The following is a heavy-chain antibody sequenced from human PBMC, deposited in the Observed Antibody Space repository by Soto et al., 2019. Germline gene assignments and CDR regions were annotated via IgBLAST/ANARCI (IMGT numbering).Heavy chain of an antibody. D-gene: IGHD1-26*01. J-gene: IGHJ4*02. Sequence: EVQLLESGGGLVQPGGSLRLSCAASGFTFSSYAMSWVRQAPGKGLEWVSAISGSGGSTYYADSVKGRFTISRDNSKNTLYLQMNRLRAEDTAVYYCAKDLEGATTRPYYFDYWGQGTLVTVSS. CDR3: AKDLEGATTRPYYFDY. V-gene: IGHV3-23*01. CDR1: GFTFSSYA. CDR2: ISGSGGST.